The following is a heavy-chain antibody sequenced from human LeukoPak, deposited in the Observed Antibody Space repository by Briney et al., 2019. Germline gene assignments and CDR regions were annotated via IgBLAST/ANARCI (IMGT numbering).Heavy chain of an antibody. V-gene: IGHV3-11*04. D-gene: IGHD3-3*01. CDR2: ISNSVSNI. J-gene: IGHJ4*02. Sequence: GGSLRLSCAASGFTFRDYFMTWIRQAPGKGLEWVAYISNSVSNIRYADSVKGRFTISRDNAKNSLYLQMNGLRAEDTAVYYCARVAFDFWSGPDYWGQGTLVTVSS. CDR1: GFTFRDYF. CDR3: ARVAFDFWSGPDY.